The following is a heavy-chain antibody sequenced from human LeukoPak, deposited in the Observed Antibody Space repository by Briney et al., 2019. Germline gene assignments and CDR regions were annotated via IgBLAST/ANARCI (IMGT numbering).Heavy chain of an antibody. CDR3: ARVLRYCSGGNCYSGGLGYMDV. Sequence: GGSLRLPCAASGFTFSDYNMRWIRQAPGKGLEWVSSVSRSGSTKYYADSVKGRFTISRDNAKNSLFLQMNSLRAEDTAVYYCARVLRYCSGGNCYSGGLGYMDVWGKGTTVTISS. J-gene: IGHJ6*03. CDR1: GFTFSDYN. CDR2: VSRSGSTK. D-gene: IGHD2-15*01. V-gene: IGHV3-11*01.